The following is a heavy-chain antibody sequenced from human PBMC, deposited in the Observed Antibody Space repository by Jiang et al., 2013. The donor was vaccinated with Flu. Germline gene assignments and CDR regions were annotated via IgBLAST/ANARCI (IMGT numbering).Heavy chain of an antibody. CDR2: IHHSAGT. CDR1: GGSIRSNNW. D-gene: IGHD5-18*01. CDR3: ASQQKYGYSWDY. J-gene: IGHJ4*02. V-gene: IGHV4-4*02. Sequence: GSGLVKPSGTLSLTCAVSGGSIRSNNWWSWVRQPPGKGLEWIGEIHHSAGTNYNPSLKSRVSISVGKSENHSISVDKSENQFSLNLSSVTAADTAVYYCASQQKYGYSWDYWGQGTLVTVSS.